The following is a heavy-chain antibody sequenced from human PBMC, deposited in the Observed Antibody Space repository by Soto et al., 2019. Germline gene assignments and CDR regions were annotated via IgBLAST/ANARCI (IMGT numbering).Heavy chain of an antibody. J-gene: IGHJ4*02. D-gene: IGHD4-17*01. CDR2: VSAYNGDT. CDR3: ARDLLTTVTHRDFDY. V-gene: IGHV1-18*01. CDR1: GYSFTTHG. Sequence: QVQMVQSASEVKEPGASVKVSCKTSGYSFTTHGSSWVRQAPGQGLEWMGWVSAYNGDTNYAPGLHDRVTMTTDTSARTAYMELRSLTSDDTAVYYCARDLLTTVTHRDFDYWGQGTLVTVSS.